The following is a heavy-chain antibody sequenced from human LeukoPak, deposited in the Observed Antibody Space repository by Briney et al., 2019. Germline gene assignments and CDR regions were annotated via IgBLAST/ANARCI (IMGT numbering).Heavy chain of an antibody. J-gene: IGHJ4*02. Sequence: AGGSLRLSCAASGFTFSSYAMHWVRQAPGKGLEWVAVMSYDGSNKYYADSVKGRFTISRDNAKNSLYLQMNSLRAEDTAVYYCARSSRPVTISPDYWGQGTLVTVSS. CDR1: GFTFSSYA. D-gene: IGHD3-3*01. CDR3: ARSSRPVTISPDY. V-gene: IGHV3-30-3*01. CDR2: MSYDGSNK.